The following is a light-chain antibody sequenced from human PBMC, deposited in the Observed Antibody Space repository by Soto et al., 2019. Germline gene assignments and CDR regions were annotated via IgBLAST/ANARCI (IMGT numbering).Light chain of an antibody. J-gene: IGKJ4*01. CDR3: QPSYSTPLT. CDR2: AAY. CDR1: QSISSY. Sequence: DIQMTQSPSSLYASVGDSVTITCRASQSISSYLNWYQQKPGKSPKLLIYAAYSLQSGVTSRFSGSGSGTDFTLTISSLQPEDFATYYCQPSYSTPLTFGGGTKVEIK. V-gene: IGKV1-39*01.